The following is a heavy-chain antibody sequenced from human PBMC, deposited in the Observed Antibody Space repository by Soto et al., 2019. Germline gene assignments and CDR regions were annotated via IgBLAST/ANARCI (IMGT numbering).Heavy chain of an antibody. CDR3: ARDRTVPRGVIMRSALGY. CDR1: GYTFTSYY. V-gene: IGHV1-46*01. CDR2: INPSGGST. Sequence: ASVKVSCKASGYTFTSYYMHWVRQSPGKGLEGMGIINPSGGSTSYAQKFQGRVTMTRDTSTSTVYMELSSQRSEDTAVYYCARDRTVPRGVIMRSALGYWGQGTLVTVSS. D-gene: IGHD3-10*01. J-gene: IGHJ4*02.